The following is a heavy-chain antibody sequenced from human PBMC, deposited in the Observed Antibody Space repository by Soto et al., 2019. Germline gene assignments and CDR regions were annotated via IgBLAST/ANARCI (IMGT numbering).Heavy chain of an antibody. CDR2: ISNDGSNK. CDR3: ARVAVEMATIPVFDY. Sequence: QVQLVESGGGVVQPGRSLRLSCAASGFTFSSYAMHWVRQAPGTGLEWVAVISNDGSNKYYADSVKGRFTITRANSKNTLYMQMNSLRAEDTAVYYCARVAVEMATIPVFDYWGQGTLVTVSS. D-gene: IGHD5-12*01. V-gene: IGHV3-30-3*01. CDR1: GFTFSSYA. J-gene: IGHJ4*02.